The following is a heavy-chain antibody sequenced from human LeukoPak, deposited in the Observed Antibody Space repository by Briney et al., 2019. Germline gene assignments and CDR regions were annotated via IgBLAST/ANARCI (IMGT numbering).Heavy chain of an antibody. D-gene: IGHD6-19*01. V-gene: IGHV4-4*07. CDR2: IYGSGST. Sequence: SETLSLTCTVSGSSITSNYWSCIRQPAGKGREGIRRIYGSGSTSYNPSLKSRVTMSLNTSKSQFSLKLSSVTAADTAMYYCARDGDDASGWPFHCWGQGTLVTVSS. J-gene: IGHJ4*02. CDR3: ARDGDDASGWPFHC. CDR1: GSSITSNY.